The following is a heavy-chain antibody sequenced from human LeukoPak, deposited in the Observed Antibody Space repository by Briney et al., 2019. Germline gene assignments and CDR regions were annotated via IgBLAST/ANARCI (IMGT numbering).Heavy chain of an antibody. CDR1: GFTFDDYA. D-gene: IGHD6-13*01. CDR2: ISWNSGSI. CDR3: AKDGSKGYSSLGGLGWFDP. Sequence: PGGSLRLSCAASGFTFDDYAMHWVRQAPGKGLEWVSAISWNSGSIGYADSVKGRFTISRDNAKNSLYLQMNSLRAEDTALYYCAKDGSKGYSSLGGLGWFDPWGQGTLVTVSS. J-gene: IGHJ5*02. V-gene: IGHV3-9*01.